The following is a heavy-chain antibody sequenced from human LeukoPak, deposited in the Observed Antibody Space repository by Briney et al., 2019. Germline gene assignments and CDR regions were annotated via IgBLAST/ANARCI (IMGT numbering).Heavy chain of an antibody. CDR1: GGSISSSRYY. J-gene: IGHJ3*02. Sequence: SETLSLTCTVSGGSISSSRYYWGWIRQPPGRRLEWIGTFSYDGNTDHNPSLKSRVTISLDTSKTQFSLNLSSVTAEDTAVYYCARGGGEDTFDIWGQGTMVTVSS. CDR3: ARGGGEDTFDI. V-gene: IGHV4-39*07. CDR2: FSYDGNT. D-gene: IGHD2-15*01.